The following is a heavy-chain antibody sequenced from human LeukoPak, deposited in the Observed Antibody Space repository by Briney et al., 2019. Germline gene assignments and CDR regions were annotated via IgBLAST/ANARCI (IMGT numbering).Heavy chain of an antibody. CDR2: IYHSGST. CDR1: GGSISSSNW. V-gene: IGHV4-4*02. D-gene: IGHD2-2*01. CDR3: ARSTGNYYYGMDV. Sequence: SGTLSLTCAVSGGSISSSNWWSWVRQPPGKGLEWIGEIYHSGSTNYNPSLKSRVTISVDKSKNQFSLKLSSVTAADTAVYYCARSTGNYYYGMDVWGQGTTVTVSS. J-gene: IGHJ6*02.